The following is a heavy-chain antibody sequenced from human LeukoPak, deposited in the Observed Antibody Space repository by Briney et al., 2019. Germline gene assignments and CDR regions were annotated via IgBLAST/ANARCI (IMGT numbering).Heavy chain of an antibody. CDR2: INHSGST. D-gene: IGHD1-7*01. CDR1: GGSFSGYY. J-gene: IGHJ6*04. CDR3: ARVPRYNWNYEV. Sequence: ASETLSLTCAVYGGSFSGYYWSWIRQPPGKGLEWIGEINHSGSTNYNPSLKSRVTISVDTSKNQFSLKLNSVTAADTAVYYCARVPRYNWNYEVWGKGTTVTVSS. V-gene: IGHV4-34*01.